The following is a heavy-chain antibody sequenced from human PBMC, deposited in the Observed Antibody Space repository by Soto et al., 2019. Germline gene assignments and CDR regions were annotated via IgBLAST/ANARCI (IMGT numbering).Heavy chain of an antibody. D-gene: IGHD6-13*01. Sequence: PSETRSLTRTISSASIRSCGYYWGWVRQPPGKGLEWIGSIYYSGSTYYNPSLKSRVTISVDTSKNQFSLKLSSVTAADTAVYYCARVYSSSWYAEEYFQHWGQGTLVTVPS. CDR1: SASIRSCGYY. CDR2: IYYSGST. V-gene: IGHV4-39*01. J-gene: IGHJ1*01. CDR3: ARVYSSSWYAEEYFQH.